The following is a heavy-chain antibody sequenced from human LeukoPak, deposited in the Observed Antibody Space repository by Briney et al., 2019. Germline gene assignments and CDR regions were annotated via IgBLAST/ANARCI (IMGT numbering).Heavy chain of an antibody. Sequence: GGSLRLSCAASRFTFSSYSMNWVRQAPGKGLEWVSSISSSSSYIYYADSVKGRFTISRDNAKNSLYLQMNSLRAEDTAVYYCARARYSYNNWFDPWGQGTLVTVSS. V-gene: IGHV3-21*01. J-gene: IGHJ5*02. D-gene: IGHD5-18*01. CDR3: ARARYSYNNWFDP. CDR2: ISSSSSYI. CDR1: RFTFSSYS.